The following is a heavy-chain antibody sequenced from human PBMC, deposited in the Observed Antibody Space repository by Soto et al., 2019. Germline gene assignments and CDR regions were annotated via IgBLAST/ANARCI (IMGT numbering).Heavy chain of an antibody. CDR3: ALPHCSGGSCYSYYYYYGMDV. CDR2: ISGSGGST. V-gene: IGHV3-23*01. CDR1: GFTFSSYA. Sequence: QSGGSLRLSCAASGFTFSSYAMSWVRQAPGKGLEWVSAISGSGGSTYYADSVKGRFTISRDNSKNTLYLQMNSLRAEDTAVYYCALPHCSGGSCYSYYYYYGMDVWGQGTTVTVSS. J-gene: IGHJ6*02. D-gene: IGHD2-15*01.